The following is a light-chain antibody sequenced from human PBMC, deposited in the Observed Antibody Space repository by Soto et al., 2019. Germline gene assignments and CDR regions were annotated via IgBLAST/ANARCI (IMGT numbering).Light chain of an antibody. Sequence: EIVLTQSPGTLSLSPGERATLSCRASQSVSSSYLAWYQQKPGQAPRLLIYGASSRATGIPDRFSGSGSRTDFTLTISRLAPEDFAVYYCQQYGSSPLYTFGQGTKLEIK. CDR1: QSVSSSY. J-gene: IGKJ2*01. V-gene: IGKV3-20*01. CDR3: QQYGSSPLYT. CDR2: GAS.